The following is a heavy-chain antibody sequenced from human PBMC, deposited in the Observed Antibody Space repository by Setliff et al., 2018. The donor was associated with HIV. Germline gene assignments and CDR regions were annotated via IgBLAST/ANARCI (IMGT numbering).Heavy chain of an antibody. D-gene: IGHD3-16*01. CDR3: ARAGGGGRWLHLSYWYCDL. Sequence: SDTLSLTCTVSGGSIRSYYWSWIRQPPGKGLEWIGYIYYSGSTIYNPSLNSRVTISVDTSKNQFSLKLSSVTAADTAVYYCARAGGGGRWLHLSYWYCDLWGRGTLVTVSS. V-gene: IGHV4-59*01. J-gene: IGHJ2*01. CDR1: GGSIRSYY. CDR2: IYYSGST.